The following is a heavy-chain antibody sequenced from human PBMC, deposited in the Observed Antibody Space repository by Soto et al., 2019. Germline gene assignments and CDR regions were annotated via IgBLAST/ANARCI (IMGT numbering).Heavy chain of an antibody. CDR3: ARATVMITFGGVIAHDWFDP. CDR1: GGSISSGGHY. V-gene: IGHV4-31*03. J-gene: IGHJ5*02. CDR2: IYYSGST. D-gene: IGHD3-16*02. Sequence: NPSETLSLTCTVSGGSISSGGHYWSWIRQHPGKGLEWIGYIYYSGSTYYNPSLKSRVTISVDTSKNQFSLKLSSVTAADTAVYYCARATVMITFGGVIAHDWFDPWGQGTLVTVSS.